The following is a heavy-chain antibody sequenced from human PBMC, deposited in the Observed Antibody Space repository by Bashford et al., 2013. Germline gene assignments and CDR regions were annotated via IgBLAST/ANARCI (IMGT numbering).Heavy chain of an antibody. D-gene: IGHD3-9*01. J-gene: IGHJ4*02. CDR1: GGSISSYY. Sequence: SETLSLTCTVSGGSISSYYWSWIRQPPGKGLEWIGYIYYSGNTNYNPSLKSRVTISLDKSKKQFSLHLTSVTAADTAVYFCASCGLRSFDWSWGQGTLVTVSS. V-gene: IGHV4-59*12. CDR2: IYYSGNT. CDR3: ASCGLRSFDWS.